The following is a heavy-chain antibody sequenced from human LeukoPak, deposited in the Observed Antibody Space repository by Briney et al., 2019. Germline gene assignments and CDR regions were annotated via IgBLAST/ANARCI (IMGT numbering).Heavy chain of an antibody. CDR2: IIPIFGTA. V-gene: IGHV1-69*13. CDR3: ARGYIVGVPWGDNWFDP. D-gene: IGHD1-26*01. CDR1: GGTFSSYA. Sequence: APVKVSCKASGGTFSSYAISWVRQAPGQGLEWMGGIIPIFGTANYAQKFQGRVTITADESTSTAYMELSSLRSEDTAVYYCARGYIVGVPWGDNWFDPWGQGTLVTVSS. J-gene: IGHJ5*02.